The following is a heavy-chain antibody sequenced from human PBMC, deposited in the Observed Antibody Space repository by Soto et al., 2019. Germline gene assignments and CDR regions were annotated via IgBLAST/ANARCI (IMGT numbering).Heavy chain of an antibody. CDR3: AKGGGYCSGGSCNVSPGSD. CDR2: ISRNGDAT. V-gene: IGHV3-23*01. Sequence: EVQLLESGGGLVQPGGSLRLSCAASGFTFRNYAMSWVRQVPGKGLEWVSAISRNGDATYYADSVRGRFTISRDNSKNTLYLRMNSLRAEDTATYFCAKGGGYCSGGSCNVSPGSDWGRGTLVTVSS. CDR1: GFTFRNYA. J-gene: IGHJ1*01. D-gene: IGHD2-15*01.